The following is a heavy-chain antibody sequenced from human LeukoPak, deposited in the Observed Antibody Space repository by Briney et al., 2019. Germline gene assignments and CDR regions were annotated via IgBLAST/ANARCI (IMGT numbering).Heavy chain of an antibody. D-gene: IGHD1-26*01. CDR3: ARDRGGSYSIDY. CDR2: INCGDGYT. J-gene: IGHJ4*02. V-gene: IGHV1-46*01. CDR1: GYTLTSSH. Sequence: ASVKVSCKASGYTLTSSHAHWVRQAPGQGLEWMGIINCGDGYTNYAQKFQGRVSVTSGTSTSTIYMELSSLRAEDTAIYYCARDRGGSYSIDYWGQGTLVTVSS.